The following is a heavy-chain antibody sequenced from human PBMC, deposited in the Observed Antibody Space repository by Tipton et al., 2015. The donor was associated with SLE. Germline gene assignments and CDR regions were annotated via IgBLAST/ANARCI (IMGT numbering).Heavy chain of an antibody. CDR3: ARKVNGQRWLQWGAFDI. J-gene: IGHJ3*02. V-gene: IGHV6-1*01. CDR1: GDSVSSNSAA. CDR2: TYYRSKWYN. Sequence: PGLVKPSQTLSLTCAISGDSVSSNSAAWNWIRQSPSRGLEWLGRTYYRSKWYNDFALSVKSRIIVNPDTSKNQFSLKLSSVTAADTAVYYCARKVNGQRWLQWGAFDIWGQGTMVTVSS. D-gene: IGHD5-24*01.